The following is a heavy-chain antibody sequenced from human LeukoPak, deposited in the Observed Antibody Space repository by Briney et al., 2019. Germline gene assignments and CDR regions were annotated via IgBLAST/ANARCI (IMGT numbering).Heavy chain of an antibody. J-gene: IGHJ5*02. V-gene: IGHV1-2*02. CDR2: INPNRGGT. D-gene: IGHD2-2*01. CDR3: ARDSRGPPLGCSSTSCPRQEWFDP. Sequence: VASVKVSCKDSGYTFTGYYMHWVRQAPGQGLEWMGWINPNRGGTNYSQKFQGRVTMTRDTSISTAYMELSRLRSDDTAVYYCARDSRGPPLGCSSTSCPRQEWFDPWGQGTLVTVSS. CDR1: GYTFTGYY.